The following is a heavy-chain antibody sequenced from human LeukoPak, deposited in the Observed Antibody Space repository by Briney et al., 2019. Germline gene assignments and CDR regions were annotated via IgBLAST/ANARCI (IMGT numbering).Heavy chain of an antibody. CDR2: INPNSGGT. CDR3: ARGRIAVADRALDY. Sequence: GASVKVSCKASGYTFTGYYMHWVRQAPGQGLEWMGRINPNSGGTNYAQKFQGRVTMTRDTSISTAYMELSSLRSEDTAVYYCARGRIAVADRALDYWGQGTLVTVSS. V-gene: IGHV1-2*06. CDR1: GYTFTGYY. J-gene: IGHJ4*02. D-gene: IGHD6-19*01.